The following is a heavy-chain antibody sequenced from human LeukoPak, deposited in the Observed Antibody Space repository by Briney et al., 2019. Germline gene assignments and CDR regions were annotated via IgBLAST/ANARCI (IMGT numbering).Heavy chain of an antibody. D-gene: IGHD1-26*01. CDR2: MNIDGSEK. CDR1: GFTFISYW. CDR3: ARDPVEWELLLDY. J-gene: IGHJ4*02. V-gene: IGHV3-7*01. Sequence: PGGSLRLSCAASGFTFISYWMGWVRQAPGKRPEWGANMNIDGSEKYYADSVKGRFTISRDNARNSVYLQMNGLRVEDTAVYYCARDPVEWELLLDYWGQGTLVTVSS.